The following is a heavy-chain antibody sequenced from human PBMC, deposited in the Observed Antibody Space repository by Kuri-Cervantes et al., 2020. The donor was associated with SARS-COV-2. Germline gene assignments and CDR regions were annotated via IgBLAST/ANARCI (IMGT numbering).Heavy chain of an antibody. D-gene: IGHD5-18*01. CDR3: TTVGTGYSYGFDYYGMDV. CDR1: GFTFSNAW. Sequence: GESLKISCAASGFTFSNAWMNWVRQAPGKGLEWVGRIKSKTDGGTTDCAAPVKGRFTISRDDSKNTLYLQMNSLKTEDTAVYYCTTVGTGYSYGFDYYGMDVWGQGTTVTVSS. J-gene: IGHJ6*02. CDR2: IKSKTDGGTT. V-gene: IGHV3-15*07.